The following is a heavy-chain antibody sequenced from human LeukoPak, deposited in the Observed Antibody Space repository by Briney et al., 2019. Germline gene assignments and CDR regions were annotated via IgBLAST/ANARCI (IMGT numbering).Heavy chain of an antibody. V-gene: IGHV3-48*04. J-gene: IGHJ4*02. CDR3: ARNDYGDYGDY. D-gene: IGHD4-17*01. CDR1: GCTSSSYS. CDR2: ISSSSSTI. Sequence: GSLRLSCAASGCTSSSYSMNWVRQAPGRGREWGSYISSSSSTIYYADSVKGRFTISRDNAKNSLYLQMNSLRAEDTAVYYCARNDYGDYGDYWGQGTLVIVSS.